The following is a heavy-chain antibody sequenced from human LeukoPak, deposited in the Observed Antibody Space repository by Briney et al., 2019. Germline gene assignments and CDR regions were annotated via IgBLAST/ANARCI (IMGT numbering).Heavy chain of an antibody. CDR1: GGSITSSNW. D-gene: IGHD6-19*01. J-gene: IGHJ4*02. Sequence: SETLSLTCAVSGGSITSSNWWTWVRQPPGKGLEWIGEIYHTGSTNYNLSLKDRVTISVDKSKNQFSLNLSSVTAADTAVYYCARGRIAVAGSRSIYFDYWGQGTLVTVSS. CDR2: IYHTGST. CDR3: ARGRIAVAGSRSIYFDY. V-gene: IGHV4-4*02.